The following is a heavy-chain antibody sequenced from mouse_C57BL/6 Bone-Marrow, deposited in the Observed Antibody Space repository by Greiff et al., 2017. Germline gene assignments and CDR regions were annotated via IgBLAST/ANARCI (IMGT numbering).Heavy chain of an antibody. D-gene: IGHD1-1*01. V-gene: IGHV14-2*01. CDR1: GFNIKDYY. Sequence: VHLKQSGAELVKPGASVKLSCTASGFNIKDYYMHWVKQRTEQGLEWIGRIDPEDGETKYAPKFQGKATITADTSSNTAYLQLSSLTSEDTAVYYCARARATVVATGGLAGTWYFGVWGTGTTVTVSS. CDR3: ARARATVVATGGLAGTWYFGV. J-gene: IGHJ1*03. CDR2: IDPEDGET.